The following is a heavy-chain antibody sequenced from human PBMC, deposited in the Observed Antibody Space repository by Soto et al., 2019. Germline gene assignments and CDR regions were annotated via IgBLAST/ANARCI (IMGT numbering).Heavy chain of an antibody. V-gene: IGHV4-31*03. CDR1: GGSISSGVYY. CDR3: ASGYDYNINWFDP. D-gene: IGHD5-12*01. CDR2: IYYSGST. J-gene: IGHJ5*02. Sequence: SETLSLTCTVSGGSISSGVYYWSWIRQHPGKGLEWIGYIYYSGSTYYNPSLKSRVTISVDTSKNQFSLKLSSVTAADTAVYYCASGYDYNINWFDPWGQGTLVTVSS.